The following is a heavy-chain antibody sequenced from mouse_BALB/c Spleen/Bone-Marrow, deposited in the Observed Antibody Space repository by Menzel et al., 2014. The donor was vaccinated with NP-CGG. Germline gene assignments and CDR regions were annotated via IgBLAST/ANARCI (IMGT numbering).Heavy chain of an antibody. CDR2: INPDSSTI. CDR1: GFDFSRYW. CDR3: ARPRGNYAMDY. V-gene: IGHV4-1*02. Sequence: DVMLVESGGGLVQPGGSLKLSCAASGFDFSRYWMSWVRRAPGKGLEWIGEINPDSSTINYTPSLKDKFIISRDNAKNTLYLRMSKVRSEDTALYYCARPRGNYAMDYWVKEPQSPSPQ. J-gene: IGHJ4*01.